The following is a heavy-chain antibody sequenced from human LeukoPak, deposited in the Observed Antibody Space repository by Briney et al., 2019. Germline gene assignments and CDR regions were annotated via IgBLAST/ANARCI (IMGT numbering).Heavy chain of an antibody. CDR1: GVSISSGGYY. V-gene: IGHV4-31*03. J-gene: IGHJ4*02. CDR2: IYYSGST. CDR3: ARDDTATGYVDY. Sequence: PSQTLSLTCTVSGVSISSGGYYWSWIRQHPGKGLEWIGYIYYSGSTYYNPSLKSRVTISVDTSKNQFSLKLSSVTAADTAVYYCARDDTATGYVDYWGQGTLVTVSS. D-gene: IGHD1-26*01.